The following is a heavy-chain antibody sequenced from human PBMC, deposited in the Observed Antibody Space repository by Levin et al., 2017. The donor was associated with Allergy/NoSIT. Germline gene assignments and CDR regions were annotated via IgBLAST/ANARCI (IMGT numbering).Heavy chain of an antibody. Sequence: GESLKISCAASGFPFSGYNMNWVRQAPGKGLEWVASISSNSVYIFYADSLKGRFTISRDNAKNSLYLQMNSLRAEDTALYYCVSGGSGWPFDNWGQGTLVSVST. CDR2: ISSNSVYI. V-gene: IGHV3-21*06. D-gene: IGHD6-19*01. CDR3: VSGGSGWPFDN. CDR1: GFPFSGYN. J-gene: IGHJ4*02.